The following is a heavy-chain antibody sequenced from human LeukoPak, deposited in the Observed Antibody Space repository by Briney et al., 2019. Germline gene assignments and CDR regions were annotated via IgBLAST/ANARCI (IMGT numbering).Heavy chain of an antibody. J-gene: IGHJ6*03. D-gene: IGHD3/OR15-3a*01. Sequence: SVKVSCKASGGTFSSYAISWVRQAPGQGLEWMGGIIPIFGTANYAQKSQGRVTITTDESTSTAYIELSSLRSEDTAVYYCARVWDWNYYYYMDVWGKGTTVTVSS. CDR2: IIPIFGTA. CDR3: ARVWDWNYYYYMDV. V-gene: IGHV1-69*05. CDR1: GGTFSSYA.